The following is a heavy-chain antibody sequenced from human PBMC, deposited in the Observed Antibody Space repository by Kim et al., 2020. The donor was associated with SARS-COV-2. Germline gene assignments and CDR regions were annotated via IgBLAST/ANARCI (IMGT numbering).Heavy chain of an antibody. CDR1: GYSLNELS. V-gene: IGHV1-24*01. J-gene: IGHJ1*01. CDR2: FDPEDGEI. D-gene: IGHD2-2*01. CDR3: AMWGGSSSWNPTEFFQH. Sequence: ASVKVSSKVSGYSLNELSMHWVRQTPGKGLEWMGGFDPEDGEIVYAQKFEDRITMTEDTSGDTSYMQLSSLTSEDTAVYYCAMWGGSSSWNPTEFFQHWGQGTLVTVSS.